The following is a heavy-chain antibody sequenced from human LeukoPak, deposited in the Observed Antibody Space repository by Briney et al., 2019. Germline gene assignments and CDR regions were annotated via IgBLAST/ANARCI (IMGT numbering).Heavy chain of an antibody. CDR2: ISYDGSNK. J-gene: IGHJ6*03. CDR3: AQSQGLYDSPESLGYMDV. D-gene: IGHD3-22*01. CDR1: GLTFSSYG. Sequence: GGSLRLSCAASGLTFSSYGMHWVRQAPGKGLEWVAVISYDGSNKYYADSLKGRFTISRDNSKNTLYLQMNSLRAEDTAVYYCAQSQGLYDSPESLGYMDVWGKGTTVTVSS. V-gene: IGHV3-30*18.